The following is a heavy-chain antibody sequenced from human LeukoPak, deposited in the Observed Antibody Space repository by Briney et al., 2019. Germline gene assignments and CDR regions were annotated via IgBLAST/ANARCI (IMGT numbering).Heavy chain of an antibody. D-gene: IGHD3-22*01. CDR1: GGSINSYY. Sequence: PSETLSLTCTVSGGSINSYYWSWIRQPPGKGLEWIGYISYSGSTNYNPSLKSRVTISVDTSQNQFSLDLSSMTAADTAIYYCARLQRDSTGYWYFDLWGRGAMATVSS. CDR2: ISYSGST. CDR3: ARLQRDSTGYWYFDL. V-gene: IGHV4-59*08. J-gene: IGHJ2*01.